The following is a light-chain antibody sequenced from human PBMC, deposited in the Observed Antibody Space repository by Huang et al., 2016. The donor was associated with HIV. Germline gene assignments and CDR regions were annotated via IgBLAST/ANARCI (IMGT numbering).Light chain of an antibody. V-gene: IGKV3-20*01. CDR3: QQYDSSPGT. CDR1: PSVSSGY. CDR2: GVS. Sequence: EIVLTQSPGTLSLSPGESATLSCRASPSVSSGYLAWYQKRPGQAHRLLIFGVSTRATGIPDRFSGSGSGTDFTLTISRLEPEDFAVYYCQQYDSSPGTFGQGTKVEIK. J-gene: IGKJ1*01.